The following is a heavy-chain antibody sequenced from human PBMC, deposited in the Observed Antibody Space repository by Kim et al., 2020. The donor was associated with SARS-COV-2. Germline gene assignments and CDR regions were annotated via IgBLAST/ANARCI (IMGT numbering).Heavy chain of an antibody. CDR1: GFTFSNYG. D-gene: IGHD1-26*01. CDR2: IWYDGSNE. J-gene: IGHJ6*01. CDR3: ARVSIMGPTNYYYYGMDV. Sequence: GGSLRLSCAASGFTFSNYGMHWVRQAPGKGLEWVAVIWYDGSNENYADSVKGRFTVSRDNSWNTLYLQMNSLRAEDTAVYYCARVSIMGPTNYYYYGMDV. V-gene: IGHV3-33*01.